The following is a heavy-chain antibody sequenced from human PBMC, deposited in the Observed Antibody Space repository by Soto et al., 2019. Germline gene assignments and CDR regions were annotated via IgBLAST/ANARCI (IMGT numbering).Heavy chain of an antibody. CDR3: AHSVVAGLGYYFDY. CDR2: IYWDDDK. J-gene: IGHJ4*02. D-gene: IGHD6-19*01. Sequence: QITLKESGPTLVKPTQTLTLTCTFSGFSLSSTRVAVGWIRQPPGKALEWLALIYWDDDKRYSPFLKSRLTIPKDTSKNQVVLTMTNRDPVDTATYYCAHSVVAGLGYYFDYWGQGTLVTVSS. V-gene: IGHV2-5*02. CDR1: GFSLSSTRVA.